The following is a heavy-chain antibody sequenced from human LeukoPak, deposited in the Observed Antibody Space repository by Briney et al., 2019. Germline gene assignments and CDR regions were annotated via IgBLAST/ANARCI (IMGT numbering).Heavy chain of an antibody. CDR2: IYYSGAT. CDR3: ARGVYIAAAQYGF. Sequence: SETLSLTCTVSGGSISTYYWTWIRQPPGKGLEWIGYIYYSGATNYNPSLKSRVTISVDTSKNQFSLKLSSVTAADTAVYYCARGVYIAAAQYGFWGQGTLVAVSS. J-gene: IGHJ4*02. CDR1: GGSISTYY. D-gene: IGHD6-13*01. V-gene: IGHV4-59*01.